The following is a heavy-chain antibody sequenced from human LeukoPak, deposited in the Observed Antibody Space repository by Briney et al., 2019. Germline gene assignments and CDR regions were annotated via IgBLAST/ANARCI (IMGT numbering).Heavy chain of an antibody. D-gene: IGHD2-2*03. CDR1: GYTFSTND. Sequence: GGSLRLSCAASGYTFSTNDMSWVRKTPGKGREWVSGISGPNGMTYYADPVKGRFTISRDNSKNTLYLQMDSLRAQDTAIYLCAKGGYFSFDMWGQGTKVTVSS. V-gene: IGHV3-23*01. CDR3: AKGGYFSFDM. CDR2: ISGPNGMT. J-gene: IGHJ3*02.